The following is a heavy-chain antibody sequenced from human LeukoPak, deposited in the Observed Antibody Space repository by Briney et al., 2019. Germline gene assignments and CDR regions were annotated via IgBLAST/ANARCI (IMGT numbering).Heavy chain of an antibody. CDR1: GGSLSSYY. CDR3: ARSHSRRANDY. CDR2: IYYSGST. J-gene: IGHJ4*02. Sequence: SETLSLTCTVSGGSLSSYYWSWIRQPPGKGLEWIGYIYYSGSTNYNPSLKSRVTISVDTSKNQFSLKLSSVTAADTAVYYCARSHSRRANDYWGQGTLVTVSS. D-gene: IGHD3-10*01. V-gene: IGHV4-59*12.